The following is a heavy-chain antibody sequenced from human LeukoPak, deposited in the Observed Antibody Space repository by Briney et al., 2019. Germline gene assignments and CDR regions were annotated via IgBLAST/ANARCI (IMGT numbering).Heavy chain of an antibody. CDR2: IYTSGST. CDR3: AREGAARNFDY. V-gene: IGHV4-4*07. Sequence: SETLSLTCTVSGGSISSYYWTWIRQPAGKGLEWIGRIYTSGSTNFNPSLKSRVSISLDTSQNQFSLKVSTVTAADTAVYYCAREGAARNFDYWGQGILVTVSS. D-gene: IGHD6-6*01. CDR1: GGSISSYY. J-gene: IGHJ4*02.